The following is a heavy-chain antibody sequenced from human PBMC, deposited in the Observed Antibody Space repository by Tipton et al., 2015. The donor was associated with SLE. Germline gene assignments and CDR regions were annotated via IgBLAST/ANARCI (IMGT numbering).Heavy chain of an antibody. J-gene: IGHJ4*02. CDR3: ARVSGYGSYYFDY. D-gene: IGHD5-18*01. CDR2: ISSSSSYT. CDR1: GFTFSDYY. Sequence: SLRLSCAASGFTFSDYYMSWIRQAPGKGLEWVSYISSSSSYTNYADSVKGRFTISRDNAKNSLYLQMNSLRAEDTAVYYCARVSGYGSYYFDYWGQGTLVTVSS. V-gene: IGHV3-11*05.